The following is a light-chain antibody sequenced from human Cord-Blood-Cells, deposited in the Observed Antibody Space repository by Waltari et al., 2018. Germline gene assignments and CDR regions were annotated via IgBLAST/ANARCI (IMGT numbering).Light chain of an antibody. Sequence: QSALTQPASVSGSPGQSITISCTGTSNDVGSYNLVSWYQQHPGKAPKLMIYEVSKRPSGGSNRFSGSKSGNTASLTISGLQAEDEADYYCCSYAGSSAFVFGTGTKVTVL. CDR2: EVS. J-gene: IGLJ1*01. CDR1: SNDVGSYNL. V-gene: IGLV2-23*02. CDR3: CSYAGSSAFV.